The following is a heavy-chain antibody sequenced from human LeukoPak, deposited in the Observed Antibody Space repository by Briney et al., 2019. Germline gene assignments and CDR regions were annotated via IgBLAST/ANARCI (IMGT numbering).Heavy chain of an antibody. CDR3: ARDRGWLRKADY. V-gene: IGHV3-48*03. Sequence: PGGSLRLPCAASGFTFSSYEMNWVRQAPGKGLEWVSYISSSGSTIYYADSVKGRFTISRDNAKNSLYLQMNSLRAEDTAVYYCARDRGWLRKADYWGQGTLVTVSS. J-gene: IGHJ4*02. D-gene: IGHD5-24*01. CDR2: ISSSGSTI. CDR1: GFTFSSYE.